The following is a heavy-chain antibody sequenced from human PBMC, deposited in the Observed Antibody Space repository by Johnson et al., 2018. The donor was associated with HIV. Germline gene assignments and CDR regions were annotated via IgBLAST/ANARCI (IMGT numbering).Heavy chain of an antibody. CDR2: ISYDGSNK. CDR3: AREIIAARPSAFDI. D-gene: IGHD6-6*01. V-gene: IGHV3-30*14. J-gene: IGHJ3*02. CDR1: GFTFNNYP. Sequence: QVQLVESGGGVVQPGRSLRLSCAVSGFTFNNYPMHWVRQAPGKGLEWVAVISYDGSNKYYGDSVKGRFTISRDNSKNTLYLQMNSLRAEDTAVYYCAREIIAARPSAFDIWGQGTMVTVSS.